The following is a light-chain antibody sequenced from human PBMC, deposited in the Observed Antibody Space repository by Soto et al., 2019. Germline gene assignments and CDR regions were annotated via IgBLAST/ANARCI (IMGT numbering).Light chain of an antibody. CDR2: KAS. CDR3: LHDYSYPRT. CDR1: QAIRND. Sequence: IQMTQSPSSLSASVGDRVTITCRASQAIRNDLGWYQQKPAKAPKRLIYKASTLKSGVPSRFSGSGSGAYFTLTIRSLQPEDFATYFCLHDYSYPRTFGPGTKVD. J-gene: IGKJ3*01. V-gene: IGKV1-6*01.